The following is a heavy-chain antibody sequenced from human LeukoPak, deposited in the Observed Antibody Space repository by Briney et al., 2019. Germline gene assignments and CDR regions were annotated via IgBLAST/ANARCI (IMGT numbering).Heavy chain of an antibody. J-gene: IGHJ4*02. V-gene: IGHV4-4*07. Sequence: SETLSLTCTVSGGSISSYYWSWIRQPAGKGLECIGRIYTSGSTNYNPSLKSRATISIDKSKNHFSLNLSSVAAADTAVYYCARHNTIFGVLVPLDYWGQGTLVTVSS. D-gene: IGHD3-3*01. CDR3: ARHNTIFGVLVPLDY. CDR1: GGSISSYY. CDR2: IYTSGST.